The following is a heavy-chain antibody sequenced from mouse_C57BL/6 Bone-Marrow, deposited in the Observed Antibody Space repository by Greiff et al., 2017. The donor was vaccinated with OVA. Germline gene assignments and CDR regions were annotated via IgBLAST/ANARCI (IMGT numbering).Heavy chain of an antibody. CDR3: VRSITTVEGWYFDV. CDR2: IRSKSNNYAT. Sequence: EVKLVESGGGLVQPKGSLKLSCAASGFSFNTYAMNWVRQAPGKGLEWVARIRSKSNNYATYYADSVKDRFTISRDDSESMLYLQMNNLKTEDTAMYYCVRSITTVEGWYFDVWGTGTTVTVSS. J-gene: IGHJ1*03. CDR1: GFSFNTYA. V-gene: IGHV10-1*01. D-gene: IGHD1-1*01.